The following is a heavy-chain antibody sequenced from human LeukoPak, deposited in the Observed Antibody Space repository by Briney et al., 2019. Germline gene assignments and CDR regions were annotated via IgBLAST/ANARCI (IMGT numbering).Heavy chain of an antibody. CDR1: GGTFSSYA. Sequence: GASVKVSCKASGGTFSSYAISWVRQAPGQGLEWMGRIIPILGIANYAQKFQGRVTITADKSTSTAYMELSSLRSEDTAVYYCARGSGYSYGIFDYWAREPWSPSPQ. J-gene: IGHJ4*02. CDR2: IIPILGIA. CDR3: ARGSGYSYGIFDY. V-gene: IGHV1-69*04. D-gene: IGHD5-18*01.